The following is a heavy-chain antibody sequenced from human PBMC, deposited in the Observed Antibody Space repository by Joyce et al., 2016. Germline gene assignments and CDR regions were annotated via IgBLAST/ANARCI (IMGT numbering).Heavy chain of an antibody. J-gene: IGHJ4*02. Sequence: QVQLPQWGAGLLKPSETLSLTCAVSGGPFRGFFWTWVRQPQGKGLEWIGDINNSGVTNYNPSLKTRVTFSVDTSKNQFSLKLTSLSAADTAVYYCARSQWLAPLMYWGQGTPVTVSS. CDR2: INNSGVT. CDR1: GGPFRGFF. V-gene: IGHV4-34*01. CDR3: ARSQWLAPLMY. D-gene: IGHD6-19*01.